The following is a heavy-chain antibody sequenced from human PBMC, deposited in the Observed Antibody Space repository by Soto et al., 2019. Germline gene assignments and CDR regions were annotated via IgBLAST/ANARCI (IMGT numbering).Heavy chain of an antibody. Sequence: SETLSLTCTVSGGSISSYYWSWIRQPPGKGLEWIGYIYYSGSTNYNPSLKSRVTISVDTSKNQFSLKLSSVTAADTAVYYCARQHINYDFWSGYSSLTYYMDVWRNGTTVTAP. J-gene: IGHJ6*03. CDR3: ARQHINYDFWSGYSSLTYYMDV. CDR1: GGSISSYY. D-gene: IGHD3-3*01. CDR2: IYYSGST. V-gene: IGHV4-59*08.